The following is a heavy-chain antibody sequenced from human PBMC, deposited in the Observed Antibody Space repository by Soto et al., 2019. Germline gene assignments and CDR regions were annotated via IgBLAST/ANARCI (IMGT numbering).Heavy chain of an antibody. CDR3: ARHIGYCSSTSCYGDDAFDI. CDR1: GGSISSYY. J-gene: IGHJ3*02. Sequence: SETLSLTCTVSGGSISSYYWSWIRQPPGKGLEWIGYIYYSGSTNYNPSLKSRVTISVDTSKNQFSLKLSSVTAADTAVYYCARHIGYCSSTSCYGDDAFDIWGQGTMVTVSS. CDR2: IYYSGST. D-gene: IGHD2-2*01. V-gene: IGHV4-59*08.